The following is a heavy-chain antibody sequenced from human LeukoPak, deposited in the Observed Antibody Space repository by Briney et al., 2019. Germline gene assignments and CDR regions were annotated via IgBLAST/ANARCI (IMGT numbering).Heavy chain of an antibody. D-gene: IGHD3-10*01. V-gene: IGHV1-2*04. Sequence: ASVTVSCMASGYTFTGYYMHWVRQAPGQGLEWMGWINPNRGGTNYAQKFQGWVTMTRDTSISTAYMELSRLRSDDTAVYYCARLHGGDYGSGSYPYVYGMDVWGQGTTVTVSS. CDR1: GYTFTGYY. J-gene: IGHJ6*02. CDR2: INPNRGGT. CDR3: ARLHGGDYGSGSYPYVYGMDV.